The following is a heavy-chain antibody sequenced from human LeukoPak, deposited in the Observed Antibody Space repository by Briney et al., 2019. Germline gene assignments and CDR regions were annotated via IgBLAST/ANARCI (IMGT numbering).Heavy chain of an antibody. D-gene: IGHD6-13*01. CDR2: ISAYNGNT. J-gene: IGHJ4*02. V-gene: IGHV1-18*01. CDR3: AKAHYSVAAAGMSDD. Sequence: ASVKVSCKASGYTFTSYGINWVRQAPGQGLEWMGWISAYNGNTNYAQKVQGRVTMTTDTSTSTAYMELRILRSDDTAVYYCAKAHYSVAAAGMSDDWGQGTLVTLSS. CDR1: GYTFTSYG.